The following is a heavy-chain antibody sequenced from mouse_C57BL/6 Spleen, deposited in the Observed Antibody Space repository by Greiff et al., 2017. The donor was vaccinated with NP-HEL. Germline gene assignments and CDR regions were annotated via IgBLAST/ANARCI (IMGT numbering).Heavy chain of an antibody. CDR3: ARGWFAC. J-gene: IGHJ3*01. CDR1: GFTFSDYG. Sequence: EVQLVESGGGLVKPGGSLKLSCAASGFTFSDYGMHWVSQAPVKGLEWVAYISSGSGSIYYADTVKGRFIISRDNAKNTLCLQMTSLRAEDTAMYYCARGWFACWGQGTLVTVSA. V-gene: IGHV5-17*01. CDR2: ISSGSGSI.